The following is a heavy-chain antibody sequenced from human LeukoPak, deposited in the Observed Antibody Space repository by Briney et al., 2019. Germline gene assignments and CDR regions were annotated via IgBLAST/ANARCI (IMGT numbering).Heavy chain of an antibody. CDR1: GYTFTSYG. D-gene: IGHD3-16*02. J-gene: IGHJ3*02. CDR3: ARAMITFGGVIAPGAFDI. CDR2: ISAYNGNT. Sequence: GASVKVSCKASGYTFTSYGISWVRQAPGQGLEWMGWISAYNGNTNNAQKLQGRVTMTTDTSTSTAYMELRSLRSDDTAVYYCARAMITFGGVIAPGAFDIWGQGTMVTVSS. V-gene: IGHV1-18*01.